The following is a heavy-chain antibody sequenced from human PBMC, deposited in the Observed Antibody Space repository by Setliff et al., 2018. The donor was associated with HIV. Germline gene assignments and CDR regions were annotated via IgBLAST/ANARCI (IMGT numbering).Heavy chain of an antibody. J-gene: IGHJ4*02. Sequence: LGGSLRLSCAASGFSFRNYAMSWVRQAPGKGPEWVSAINGNGDSIHYADSVKGRFTMSRDNSKNTLYLQMNSLRVEDTAVYYCAKGGFRGVIITGDYWGQGTLVTVSS. CDR3: AKGGFRGVIITGDY. CDR2: INGNGDSI. D-gene: IGHD3-10*01. CDR1: GFSFRNYA. V-gene: IGHV3-23*01.